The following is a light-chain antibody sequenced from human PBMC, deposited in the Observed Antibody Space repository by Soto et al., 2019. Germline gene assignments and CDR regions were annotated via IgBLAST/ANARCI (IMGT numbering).Light chain of an antibody. V-gene: IGKV3-15*01. CDR1: QSVSSN. CDR2: GAS. J-gene: IGKJ1*01. Sequence: EIVMTQSPATLSVSPGERATLSCRASQSVSSNLAWYQQKPGQAPRLLIYGASTRATGIPASFSGSGSGTEFTLTISSLPSEDFAVYYCQQYNNWPRTFGQGTKVEIK. CDR3: QQYNNWPRT.